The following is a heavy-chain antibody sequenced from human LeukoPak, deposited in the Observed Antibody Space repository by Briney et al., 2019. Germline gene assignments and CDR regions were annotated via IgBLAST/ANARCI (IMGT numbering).Heavy chain of an antibody. CDR1: GFNFRSFE. D-gene: IGHD3-22*01. J-gene: IGHJ4*02. CDR3: AKDPRLNYYDSSGYYYD. V-gene: IGHV3-48*03. Sequence: GGSLRLSCAASGFNFRSFEMTWVRQAPGKGLEWISYISSSGSTIYEADAVKGRFTMSRDNAKNSLFLQMNSLRAEDTAVYYCAKDPRLNYYDSSGYYYDWGQGTLVTVSS. CDR2: ISSSGSTI.